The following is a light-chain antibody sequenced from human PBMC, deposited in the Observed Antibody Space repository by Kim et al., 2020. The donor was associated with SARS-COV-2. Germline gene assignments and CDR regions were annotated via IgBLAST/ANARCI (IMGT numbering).Light chain of an antibody. Sequence: EIVLTQSPGTLSLPPGERATLSCRASQSVTSNYLAWYQQKPGQAPRLLIYDASGRATGIPDRFSGSVSGTDFTLTISRLEPEDSAVYYCQQYGSSQLTFGGGTKVETK. CDR1: QSVTSNY. V-gene: IGKV3-20*01. CDR3: QQYGSSQLT. CDR2: DAS. J-gene: IGKJ4*01.